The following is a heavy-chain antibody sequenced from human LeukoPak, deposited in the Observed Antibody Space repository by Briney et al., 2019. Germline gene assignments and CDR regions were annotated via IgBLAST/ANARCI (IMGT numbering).Heavy chain of an antibody. V-gene: IGHV4-34*01. CDR1: GGSLSGYY. CDR3: ARRIAARPGRRYNWFDP. J-gene: IGHJ5*02. D-gene: IGHD6-6*01. CDR2: INHSGST. Sequence: SETLSLTCAVYGGSLSGYYWSWIRQPPGKGLEWIGEINHSGSTNYNPSLKSRVTISVDTSKNQFSLKLSSVTAADTAVYYCARRIAARPGRRYNWFDPWGQGTLVTVSS.